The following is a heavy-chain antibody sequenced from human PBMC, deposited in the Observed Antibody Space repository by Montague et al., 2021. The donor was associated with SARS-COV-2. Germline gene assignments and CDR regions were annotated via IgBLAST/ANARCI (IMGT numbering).Heavy chain of an antibody. D-gene: IGHD2-2*01. CDR1: GFTFSSYS. CDR3: ARDISNSVVPAAMIVGAWYYYYGMDV. J-gene: IGHJ6*02. Sequence: SLRLSCAASGFTFSSYSMNWVRQAPGKGLEWVSSISSSSSYIYYSDSVXGRFTISRDNAKNSLYLQMNSLRAEDTAVYYCARDISNSVVPAAMIVGAWYYYYGMDVWGQGTRSPSP. V-gene: IGHV3-21*01. CDR2: ISSSSSYI.